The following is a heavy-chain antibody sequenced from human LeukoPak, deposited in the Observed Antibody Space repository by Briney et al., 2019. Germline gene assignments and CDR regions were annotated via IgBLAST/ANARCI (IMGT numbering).Heavy chain of an antibody. CDR2: ISSNGGST. D-gene: IGHD5-18*01. CDR3: ARGRWIQPWFDY. V-gene: IGHV3-64*01. J-gene: IGHJ4*02. Sequence: GGSLRLSCAASGFTFSSYAVHWVRQAPGKGLEYVSAISSNGGSTYYANSVKGRFTISRDNSKNTLYLQMGSLRAEDMAVYYCARGRWIQPWFDYWGQGTLVTVSS. CDR1: GFTFSSYA.